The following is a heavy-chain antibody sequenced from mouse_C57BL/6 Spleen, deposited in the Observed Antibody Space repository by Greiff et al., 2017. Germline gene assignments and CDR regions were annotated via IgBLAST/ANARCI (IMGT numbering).Heavy chain of an antibody. D-gene: IGHD1-1*01. CDR2: INPNNGGT. V-gene: IGHV1-26*01. Sequence: EVQLQQSGPELVKPGASVKISCKASGYTFTDYYMNWVKQSHGKSLEWIGDINPNNGGTSYNQKFKGKATLTVDKSSSTAYMELRSLTSEDSAVYYCARGDYYYGNFDYWGQGTTLTVAS. J-gene: IGHJ2*01. CDR3: ARGDYYYGNFDY. CDR1: GYTFTDYY.